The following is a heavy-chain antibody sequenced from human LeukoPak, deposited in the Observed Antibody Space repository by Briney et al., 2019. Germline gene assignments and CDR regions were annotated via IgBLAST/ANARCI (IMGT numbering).Heavy chain of an antibody. CDR1: GFTFDDYA. CDR3: AKGFYDSGSYYRFDY. D-gene: IGHD3-10*01. V-gene: IGHV3-9*01. CDR2: MSWNSGNI. Sequence: GGSLRLSCAASGFTFDDYAMHWVRQAPGKGLEWVSSMSWNSGNIYYADSVKGRFTISSDNAKNSLYVQMNSLSAEDTALYYCAKGFYDSGSYYRFDYWGLGTLVTVSS. J-gene: IGHJ4*02.